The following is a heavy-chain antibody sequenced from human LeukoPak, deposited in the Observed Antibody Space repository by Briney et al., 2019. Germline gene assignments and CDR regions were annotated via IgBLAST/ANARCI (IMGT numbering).Heavy chain of an antibody. Sequence: GGSLRLSCAASGLTFGAHAMHWVRQAPGKGLEWVAVISHDGRNKYNAASVEGRFTISKDKSKSTLYLQMNSLRIEDTAVYYCARAADSSGWYYFDSWGQGTLAIVSS. J-gene: IGHJ4*02. V-gene: IGHV3-30*01. CDR2: ISHDGRNK. CDR1: GLTFGAHA. D-gene: IGHD6-19*01. CDR3: ARAADSSGWYYFDS.